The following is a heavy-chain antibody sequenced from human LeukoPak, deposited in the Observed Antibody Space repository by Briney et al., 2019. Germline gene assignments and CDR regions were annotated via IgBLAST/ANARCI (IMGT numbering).Heavy chain of an antibody. Sequence: SVKVSCKASGGTFSNYAISWVRQAPGQGLEWMGRIIPIFGTANYAQKFQGRVTITADESTSTAYMELSSLRSEDTAVYYCARDPHCGGDCYSGYYGMDVWGQGTTVTVSS. CDR1: GGTFSNYA. V-gene: IGHV1-69*13. J-gene: IGHJ6*02. CDR3: ARDPHCGGDCYSGYYGMDV. CDR2: IIPIFGTA. D-gene: IGHD2-21*02.